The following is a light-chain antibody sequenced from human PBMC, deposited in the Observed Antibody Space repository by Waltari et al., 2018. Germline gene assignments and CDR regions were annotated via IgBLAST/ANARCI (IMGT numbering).Light chain of an antibody. CDR3: HQYNTWPKT. V-gene: IGKV3-15*01. CDR1: QSVINN. CDR2: GAS. J-gene: IGKJ1*01. Sequence: EIVLTQSPATLSVSPGERATLSCRASQSVINNLAWYQQKPGQAPRLLIHGASRRTSDVPVRFSGSGSGTEFTLTISSLRSGDSAMYYCHQYNTWPKTFGQGTKVEI.